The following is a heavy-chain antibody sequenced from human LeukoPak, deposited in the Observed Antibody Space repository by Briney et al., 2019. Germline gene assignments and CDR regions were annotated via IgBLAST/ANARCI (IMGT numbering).Heavy chain of an antibody. Sequence: SSETLSLTCTVSGGSISSYYWSWIRQPPGKGLEWIGYIYYSGSTNYNPSLKSRVTISVDTSKNQFSLKLSSVTAADTAVYYCARLGFASVDYWGQGTLVTVSS. CDR1: GGSISSYY. V-gene: IGHV4-59*08. J-gene: IGHJ4*02. CDR2: IYYSGST. D-gene: IGHD3-16*01. CDR3: ARLGFASVDY.